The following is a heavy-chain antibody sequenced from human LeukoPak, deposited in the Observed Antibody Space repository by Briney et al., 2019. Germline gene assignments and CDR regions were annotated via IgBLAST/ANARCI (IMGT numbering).Heavy chain of an antibody. CDR2: IYYSGNT. D-gene: IGHD3-22*01. CDR1: GASITSSLYY. Sequence: SETLSLTCTVSGASITSSLYYWGWIRQPPGKGLEWIGSIYYSGNTYYSPPLKSRVTISVNTPKNQFSLKLSSVTAADTAVYYCARVHDSSGYYYGVRRFDPWGQGTLVTVSS. J-gene: IGHJ5*02. CDR3: ARVHDSSGYYYGVRRFDP. V-gene: IGHV4-39*07.